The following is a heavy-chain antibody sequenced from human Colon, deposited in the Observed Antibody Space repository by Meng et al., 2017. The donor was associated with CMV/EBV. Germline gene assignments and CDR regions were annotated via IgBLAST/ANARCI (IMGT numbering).Heavy chain of an antibody. J-gene: IGHJ4*02. CDR1: RKNFENCG. CDR2: IRYADRFT. Sequence: QITLVQSDPEWKKPETSVIVSCKTSRKNFENCGISWLLQAPGLGLEWMGFIRYADRFTDDAQIYRGRVTMTADRSTTTAYMRVRSMGSEDTAIYYCVRDAGNWLLDHWGQGTLVTVSS. V-gene: IGHV1-18*01. CDR3: VRDAGNWLLDH. D-gene: IGHD1-1*01.